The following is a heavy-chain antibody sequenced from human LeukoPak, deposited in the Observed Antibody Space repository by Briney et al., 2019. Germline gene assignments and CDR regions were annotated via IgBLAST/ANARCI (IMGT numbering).Heavy chain of an antibody. D-gene: IGHD3-22*01. CDR1: GFKFSDSY. V-gene: IGHV3-11*04. Sequence: GGSLRFSCVASGFKFSDSYMNWLRQAPGKGLEWISYIISGGTTMYYADSVKGRFTVSRDNAKNSLHLQMNSLRAEDTAVYYCVREVYFYDDSAMEGGFDIWGHGTVVTVSS. CDR3: VREVYFYDDSAMEGGFDI. J-gene: IGHJ3*02. CDR2: IISGGTTM.